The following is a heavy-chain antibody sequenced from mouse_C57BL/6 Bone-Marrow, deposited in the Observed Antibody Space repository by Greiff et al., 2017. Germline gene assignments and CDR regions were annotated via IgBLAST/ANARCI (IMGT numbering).Heavy chain of an antibody. CDR1: GFTFSDYY. D-gene: IGHD2-4*01. CDR3: ARRSTMITTGYFDV. J-gene: IGHJ1*03. V-gene: IGHV5-12*01. Sequence: EVKLVESGGGLVQPGGSLKLSCAASGFTFSDYYMYWVRQTPEKRLEWVAYISNGGGSTYYPDTVKGRFTISRDNDKNTLYLQMSRLKSEDTAMYYCARRSTMITTGYFDVWGTGTTVTVSS. CDR2: ISNGGGST.